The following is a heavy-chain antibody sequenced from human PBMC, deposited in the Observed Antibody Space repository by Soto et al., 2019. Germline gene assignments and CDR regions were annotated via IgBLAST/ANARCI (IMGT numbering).Heavy chain of an antibody. CDR2: IFPDDSYT. CDR1: GYSFSNYW. CDR3: ARRSVYGPGNYDF. Sequence: PGESLKISCKGSGYSFSNYWIGWLRQTPGKGLEWMGIIFPDDSYTRYSPSLQGQVTISADRSISTAYLQWSSLKASDTAIYYCARRSVYGPGNYDFWGLGTLVTVSS. J-gene: IGHJ4*02. D-gene: IGHD3-10*01. V-gene: IGHV5-51*01.